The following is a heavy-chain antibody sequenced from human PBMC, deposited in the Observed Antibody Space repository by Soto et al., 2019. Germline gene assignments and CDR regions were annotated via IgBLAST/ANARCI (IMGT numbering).Heavy chain of an antibody. V-gene: IGHV3-66*01. Sequence: EVQLVESGGGLVQPGGSLRLSCAASGFTVSSSYMSWVRQAPGKGLEWVSFIYSGGSTYYADSVKGRFIISRDNSKNTLYLQMNSLRVEDTAVYYCARDPENRSSWYLDYWGQGTLVTVSS. D-gene: IGHD6-13*01. CDR1: GFTVSSSY. CDR3: ARDPENRSSWYLDY. J-gene: IGHJ4*02. CDR2: IYSGGST.